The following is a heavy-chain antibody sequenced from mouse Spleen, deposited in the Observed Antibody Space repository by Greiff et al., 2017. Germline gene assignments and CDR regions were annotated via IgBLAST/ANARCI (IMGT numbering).Heavy chain of an antibody. CDR1: GYTFTDYY. Sequence: QVQLQQSGAELVRPGASVKLSCTASGYTFTDYYINWVKQRPGQGLEWIARIYPGSGNTYYNEKFTGKATLTAEKSSSTAYMQLSSLTSEDSAVYYWARDGNYGGGYAMDYWGQGTSVTVSS. CDR2: IYPGSGNT. V-gene: IGHV1-76*01. D-gene: IGHD2-1*01. CDR3: ARDGNYGGGYAMDY. J-gene: IGHJ4*01.